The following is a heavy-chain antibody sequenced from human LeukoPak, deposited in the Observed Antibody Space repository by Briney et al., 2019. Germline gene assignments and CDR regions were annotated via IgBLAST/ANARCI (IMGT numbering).Heavy chain of an antibody. J-gene: IGHJ4*02. V-gene: IGHV3-49*04. CDR3: TRARGGYTSGIDY. CDR1: GFNFGDYA. CDR2: IRSKAFGATT. Sequence: GGSLRISCIGSGFNFGDYAMTWVRQAPGKGLEWVGFIRSKAFGATTESVASVKGRFSISRDDSKTIAYLQMNSLKAEDKAIYYCTRARGGYTSGIDYWGQGTLVSVSS. D-gene: IGHD6-19*01.